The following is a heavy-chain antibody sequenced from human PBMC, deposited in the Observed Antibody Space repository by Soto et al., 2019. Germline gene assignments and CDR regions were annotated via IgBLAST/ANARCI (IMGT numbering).Heavy chain of an antibody. J-gene: IGHJ6*02. D-gene: IGHD3-10*01. CDR2: ISAYNGNT. Sequence: ASVKVSCKASGYTFTSYGISWVRQAPGQGLEWMGWISAYNGNTNYAQKLQGRVTMTTDTSTSTAYMELRSLRSDDTAVYYCARSPVYGSGSYYNFLYYYYYGMDVWGQGTTVTVS. V-gene: IGHV1-18*01. CDR3: ARSPVYGSGSYYNFLYYYYYGMDV. CDR1: GYTFTSYG.